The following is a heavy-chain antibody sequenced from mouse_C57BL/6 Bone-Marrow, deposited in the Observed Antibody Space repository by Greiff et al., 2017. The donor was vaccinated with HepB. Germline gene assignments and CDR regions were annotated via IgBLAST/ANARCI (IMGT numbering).Heavy chain of an antibody. CDR3: ASPGGYYDV. Sequence: EVNLVESGGGLVKPGGSLKLSCAASGFTFSDYGMHWVRQAPEKGLEWVAYISSGSSTLYYADTVKGRFTISRDNAKNTLFLHVTSLRSEDTAMFYCASPGGYYDVWGTGTTVTVSS. CDR2: ISSGSSTL. CDR1: GFTFSDYG. J-gene: IGHJ1*03. V-gene: IGHV5-17*01.